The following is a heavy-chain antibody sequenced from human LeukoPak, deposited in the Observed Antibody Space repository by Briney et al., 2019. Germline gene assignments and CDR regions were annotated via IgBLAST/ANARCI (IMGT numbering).Heavy chain of an antibody. Sequence: PGGSLRLSCAASGFTFSSYTMNWVRQAPGKGLEWVSSIRTSSNYRYYADSVKGRFTISRDNAKNSLYLQMNSLRAEDTAVYYCARVSARNWFDPWGQGTLVTVSS. CDR3: ARVSARNWFDP. CDR1: GFTFSSYT. CDR2: IRTSSNYR. V-gene: IGHV3-21*01. J-gene: IGHJ5*02.